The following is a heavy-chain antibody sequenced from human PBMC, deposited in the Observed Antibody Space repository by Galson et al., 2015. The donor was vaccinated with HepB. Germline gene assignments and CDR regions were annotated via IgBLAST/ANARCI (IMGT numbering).Heavy chain of an antibody. Sequence: SQRLSCAASGFTFSSYGMHWVRQAPGKGLEWVAVISYDGSNKYYADSVKGRFTISRDNSKNTLYLQMNSLRAEDTAVYYCAKDESEDSGSYPVIDYWGQGTLVTVSS. CDR3: AKDESEDSGSYPVIDY. CDR1: GFTFSSYG. D-gene: IGHD1-26*01. J-gene: IGHJ4*02. CDR2: ISYDGSNK. V-gene: IGHV3-30*18.